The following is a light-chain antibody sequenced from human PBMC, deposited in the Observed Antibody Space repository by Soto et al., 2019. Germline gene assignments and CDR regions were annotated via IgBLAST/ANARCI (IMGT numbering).Light chain of an antibody. CDR3: CSYAGSSSYV. CDR1: SSNIGSYNL. J-gene: IGLJ1*01. CDR2: EVS. V-gene: IGLV2-23*02. Sequence: QSALTQPASVSGSPGQSITISRTGFSSNIGSYNLVSWYQQHPGKAPQLMIYEVSKRPSGVSNRFSGSKSGNTASLTISGLQTEDEADYYCCSYAGSSSYVFGTGTKLTVL.